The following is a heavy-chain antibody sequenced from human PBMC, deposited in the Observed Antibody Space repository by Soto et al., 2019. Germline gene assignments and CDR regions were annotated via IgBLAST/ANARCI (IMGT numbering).Heavy chain of an antibody. CDR3: ARDTPSGSYSFDY. Sequence: PGGSLRLSCAASGFTFSSYAMHWVRQAPGKGLEYVSAISSNGGSTYYANSVKGRFTISRDNSKNTLYLQMGSLRAEDLAVYYCARDTPSGSYSFDYWGQGTLVTVSS. CDR2: ISSNGGST. CDR1: GFTFSSYA. J-gene: IGHJ4*02. V-gene: IGHV3-64*01. D-gene: IGHD1-26*01.